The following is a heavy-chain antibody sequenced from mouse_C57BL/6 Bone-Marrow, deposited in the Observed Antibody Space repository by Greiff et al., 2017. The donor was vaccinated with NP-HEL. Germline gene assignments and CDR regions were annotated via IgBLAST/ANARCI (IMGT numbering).Heavy chain of an antibody. CDR1: GFSLTSYG. V-gene: IGHV2-2*01. Sequence: VKLVESGPGLVQPSQSLSITCTVSGFSLTSYGVHWVRQSPGKGLEWLGVIWSGGSTDYNAAFISSLSISKDNSKCQVFFKMNSLQADDTAIYYCARRPRGFAYWGRGTLVTVSA. CDR2: IWSGGST. J-gene: IGHJ3*01. CDR3: ARRPRGFAY.